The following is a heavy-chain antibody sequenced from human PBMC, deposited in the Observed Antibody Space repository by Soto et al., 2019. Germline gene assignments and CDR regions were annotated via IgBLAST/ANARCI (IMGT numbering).Heavy chain of an antibody. V-gene: IGHV3-23*01. J-gene: IGHJ4*02. CDR1: GFTFSTYG. Sequence: PGGSLRLSCASSGFTFSTYGMSWVRQAPGKGLEWVSSVSYTGDTTYYAESVKGRFTISRDNSKNTVYLQMNSLRTEDTATYYCASTDYGGDGQDYWGQGTLVTVSS. CDR3: ASTDYGGDGQDY. D-gene: IGHD4-17*01. CDR2: VSYTGDTT.